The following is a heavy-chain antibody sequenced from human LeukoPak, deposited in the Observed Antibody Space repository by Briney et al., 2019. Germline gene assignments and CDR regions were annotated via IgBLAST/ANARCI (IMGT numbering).Heavy chain of an antibody. Sequence: TSSETLSLTCAVSGGSISSNNWWGWVRQPPGKGLEWIGEIYHSGSTNYNPSLKSRVTISVDTSKNQFSLKLSSVTAADTAVYYCASRVVPAAGGRVDYWGQGTLVTVSS. J-gene: IGHJ4*02. V-gene: IGHV4-4*02. CDR1: GGSISSNNW. D-gene: IGHD2-2*01. CDR3: ASRVVPAAGGRVDY. CDR2: IYHSGST.